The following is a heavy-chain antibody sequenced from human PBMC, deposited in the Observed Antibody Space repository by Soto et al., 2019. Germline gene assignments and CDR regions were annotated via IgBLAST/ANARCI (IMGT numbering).Heavy chain of an antibody. CDR2: IYYSGST. V-gene: IGHV4-59*11. Sequence: SETLSLTCTVSGGSISSHYWSWIRQPPGKGLEWIGYIYYSGSTNYNPSLKSRVTISVDTSKNQFSLKLSSVTAADTAVYYCARVPMLWFGESYLDYWGQGTLVTVSS. D-gene: IGHD3-10*01. J-gene: IGHJ4*02. CDR3: ARVPMLWFGESYLDY. CDR1: GGSISSHY.